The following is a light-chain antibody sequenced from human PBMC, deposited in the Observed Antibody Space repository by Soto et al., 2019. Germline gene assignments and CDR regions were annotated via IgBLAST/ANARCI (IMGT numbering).Light chain of an antibody. CDR1: QSVSSY. CDR2: GAA. V-gene: IGKV3-15*01. CDR3: QQYNSWPRT. J-gene: IGKJ1*01. Sequence: VFTPYPTPLSLSPGERATLSCRASQSVSSYLAWYQLKPGQAPRLLTYGAATRATGIPARFSGGGSGTEFTLTISSLQSEDFAVYYCQQYNSWPRTFGQGTK.